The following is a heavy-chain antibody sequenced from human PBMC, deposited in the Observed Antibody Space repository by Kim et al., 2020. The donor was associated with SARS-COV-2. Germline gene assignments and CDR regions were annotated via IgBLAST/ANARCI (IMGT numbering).Heavy chain of an antibody. CDR1: GYTFTNHG. CDR3: ARGGYLNYADY. CDR2: ISTSTGNT. Sequence: ASVKVSCKASGYTFTNHGINWVRQAPGQSPEWVGWISTSTGNTTYDEKFRPRVTMTTDTSTSTAYMEMRNLRSDDTAVFYCARGGYLNYADYWGQGTLVT. D-gene: IGHD2-15*01. V-gene: IGHV1-18*01. J-gene: IGHJ4*02.